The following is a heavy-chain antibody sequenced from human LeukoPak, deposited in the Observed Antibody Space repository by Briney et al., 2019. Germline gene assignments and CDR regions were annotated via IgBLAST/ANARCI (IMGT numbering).Heavy chain of an antibody. CDR1: GFTFSSYA. D-gene: IGHD6-19*01. CDR3: ARDRRQWLVLLYFQH. CDR2: ISYDGSNK. Sequence: GRSLRLSCAASGFTFSSYAMHWVRQAPGKGRKWVAVISYDGSNKYYADSVKGRFTISRDNSKNTLYLQMNSLRAEDTAVYYCARDRRQWLVLLYFQHWGQGTLVTVSS. J-gene: IGHJ1*01. V-gene: IGHV3-30*04.